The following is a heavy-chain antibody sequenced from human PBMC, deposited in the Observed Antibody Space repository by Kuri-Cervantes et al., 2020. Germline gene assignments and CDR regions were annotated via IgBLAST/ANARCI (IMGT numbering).Heavy chain of an antibody. CDR1: GFTFSSYG. V-gene: IGHV3-33*01. CDR3: ARDLVRGKFADY. D-gene: IGHD3-10*01. J-gene: IGHJ4*01. CDR2: IWYDGSNK. Sequence: GESLKISCAASGFTFSSYGMHWVRQAPGKGLEWVAVIWYDGSNKYYADSVKGRFTISRDNSKNTLYLQMNSLRAEDTAVYYCARDLVRGKFADYWGQGTPVTVSS.